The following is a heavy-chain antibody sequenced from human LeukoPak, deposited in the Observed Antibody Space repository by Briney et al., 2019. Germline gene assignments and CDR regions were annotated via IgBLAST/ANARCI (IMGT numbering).Heavy chain of an antibody. CDR2: ISAYNGNT. V-gene: IGHV1-18*01. D-gene: IGHD1-7*01. CDR1: GYTFSSYG. CDR3: ARDLGITGTTSVGWFDP. Sequence: ASVKVSCKTSGYTFSSYGIAWVRQAPGQGLEWMGWISAYNGNTNYAQNLQDRVTMTTDTSTTTAYMELSSLRSEDTAVYYCARDLGITGTTSVGWFDPWGQGTLVTVSS. J-gene: IGHJ5*02.